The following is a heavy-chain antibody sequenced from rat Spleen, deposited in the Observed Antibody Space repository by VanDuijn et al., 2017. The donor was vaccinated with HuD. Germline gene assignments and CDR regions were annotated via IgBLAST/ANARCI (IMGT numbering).Heavy chain of an antibody. CDR3: ARDRGYYFDY. Sequence: QVQLKESGPGLVKPSETLSLTCTVSGFSLTSYHVSWVRQPPGQGLAWMGVIGGDGSTGYNSALKSRLSFSRDTSKRQVSLKMSSLKTEDTATYYCARDRGYYFDYWGQGVMVTVSS. J-gene: IGHJ2*01. V-gene: IGHV2-32*01. D-gene: IGHD4-3*01. CDR1: GFSLTSYH. CDR2: IGGDGST.